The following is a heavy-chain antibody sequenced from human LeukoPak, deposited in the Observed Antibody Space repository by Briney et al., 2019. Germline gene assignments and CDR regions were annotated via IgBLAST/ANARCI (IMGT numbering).Heavy chain of an antibody. V-gene: IGHV4-61*02. Sequence: SETLSLTCTVSGASISSGTDYWGWVRQPAGKGLEWVGRTSITGTTNYNPSLKSRVTISVDTSKNQFSLKLRSVTAADTGVYFCARGDHYDSWELDHWGQGTLVTVSS. D-gene: IGHD3-22*01. CDR2: TSITGTT. CDR3: ARGDHYDSWELDH. CDR1: GASISSGTDY. J-gene: IGHJ4*02.